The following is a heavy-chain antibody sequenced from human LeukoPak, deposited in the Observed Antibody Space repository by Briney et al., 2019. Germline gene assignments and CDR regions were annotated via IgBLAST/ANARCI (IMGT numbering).Heavy chain of an antibody. J-gene: IGHJ4*02. CDR3: AKEPGFVDY. CDR2: ISYDGSNK. V-gene: IGHV3-30*18. D-gene: IGHD3-10*01. CDR1: GFTFSSYG. Sequence: PGRSLRLSCAAPGFTFSSYGMHWVRQAPGKGLEWVAVISYDGSNKYHADSVKGRFTISRDNSKNTLYLQMNSLRAEDTAVYYCAKEPGFVDYWGQGTLVTVSS.